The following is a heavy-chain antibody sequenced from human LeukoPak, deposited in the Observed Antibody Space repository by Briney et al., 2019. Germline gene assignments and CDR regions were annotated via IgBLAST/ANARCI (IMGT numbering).Heavy chain of an antibody. Sequence: PGGSLRLSCAASGFTFSSYWMSWVRQAPGKGLEWVANIKQDGSEKYYVDSVKGRFTISRDNAKNSLYLQMNSLRAEDTAVYYCARDKSSSWCYYYYYMDVWGKGTTVTVSS. V-gene: IGHV3-7*01. D-gene: IGHD6-13*01. CDR2: IKQDGSEK. J-gene: IGHJ6*03. CDR3: ARDKSSSWCYYYYYMDV. CDR1: GFTFSSYW.